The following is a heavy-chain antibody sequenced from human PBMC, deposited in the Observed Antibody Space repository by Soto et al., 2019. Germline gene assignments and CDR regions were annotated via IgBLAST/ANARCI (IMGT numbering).Heavy chain of an antibody. J-gene: IGHJ1*01. CDR1: GYTLNVYY. Sequence: VRVSCEASGYTLNVYYIHWVRHAPGQGLEWMGWIDPKSGATDYAHTFQGRVTMTRDTSITTAFMELTSLRSDDTAIYYCARDFYDSTGPYWGQGTPVTVSS. CDR3: ARDFYDSTGPY. CDR2: IDPKSGAT. V-gene: IGHV1-2*07. D-gene: IGHD3-22*01.